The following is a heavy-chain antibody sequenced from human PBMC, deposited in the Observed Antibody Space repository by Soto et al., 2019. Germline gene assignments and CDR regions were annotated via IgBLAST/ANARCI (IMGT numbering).Heavy chain of an antibody. CDR3: ARVVVVPAAQLYYYYYYGMDV. CDR1: GYTFTSYG. D-gene: IGHD2-2*01. J-gene: IGHJ6*02. Sequence: ASVKVSGKAAGYTFTSYGISWVRQAPGQGLEWMGWFSAYHGKTNSAQKLQGRVTITTDTSTSTAYMELRSLRSDDTAVDYCARVVVVPAAQLYYYYYYGMDVWGQGTTVTVSS. CDR2: FSAYHGKT. V-gene: IGHV1-18*04.